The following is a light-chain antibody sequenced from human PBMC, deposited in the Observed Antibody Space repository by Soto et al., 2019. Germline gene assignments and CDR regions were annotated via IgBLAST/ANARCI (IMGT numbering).Light chain of an antibody. CDR1: ESVSRN. CDR3: QQYNSWPPIT. V-gene: IGKV3-15*01. CDR2: DAS. J-gene: IGKJ5*01. Sequence: EIVMTQSPATLSVSPGERATLSCRVSESVSRNLAWYQQKPGQAPRLLIYDASTRATGIPDRFSGGGSGTKFTLTISSLQSEDFVVYYCQQYNSWPPITFGQGTRLEIK.